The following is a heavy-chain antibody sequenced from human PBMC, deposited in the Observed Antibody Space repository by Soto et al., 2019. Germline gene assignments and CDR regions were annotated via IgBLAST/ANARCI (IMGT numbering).Heavy chain of an antibody. CDR3: ARDSYYDFWSGYYPSYYYYGMDV. J-gene: IGHJ6*02. V-gene: IGHV3-7*05. CDR2: IKQDGSEK. Sequence: GGSLRLSCAASGFTFSSYWMSWVRQAPGKGLEWVANIKQDGSEKYYVDSVKGRFTISRDNAKNSLYLQMNSLRAEDTAVYYCARDSYYDFWSGYYPSYYYYGMDVWGQGTTVTVSS. D-gene: IGHD3-3*01. CDR1: GFTFSSYW.